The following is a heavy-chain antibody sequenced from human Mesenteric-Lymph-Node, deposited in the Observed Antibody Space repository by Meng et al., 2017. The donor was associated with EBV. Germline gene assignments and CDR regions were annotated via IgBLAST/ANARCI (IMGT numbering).Heavy chain of an antibody. CDR1: GGAFSGYD. Sequence: QRRLQQGGAGLLKPSQALSLTCAVYGGAFSGYDLSRTRQPPGKWLEWIGEVNHNGSTNYNPSLKSRVTITVDTAKNQFSRKLSSVTAADTAVYYCARRGKVGAGYWGQGTLVTVSS. CDR3: ARRGKVGAGY. V-gene: IGHV4-34*01. J-gene: IGHJ4*02. CDR2: VNHNGST. D-gene: IGHD1-26*01.